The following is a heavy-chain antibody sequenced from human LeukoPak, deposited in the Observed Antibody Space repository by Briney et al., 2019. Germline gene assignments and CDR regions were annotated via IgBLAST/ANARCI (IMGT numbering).Heavy chain of an antibody. CDR1: GFTFRTYA. Sequence: GGSLRLPCAASGFTFRTYAMNWVRQAPAKGLEWVSTIGGGGPTTDYADSVQGRFTISRDNSKNTLYLQMNSLRAEDTAVYFCARGSPRGTDQYFDSWGQGTLVTVSS. V-gene: IGHV3-23*01. CDR2: IGGGGPTT. D-gene: IGHD2-15*01. CDR3: ARGSPRGTDQYFDS. J-gene: IGHJ4*02.